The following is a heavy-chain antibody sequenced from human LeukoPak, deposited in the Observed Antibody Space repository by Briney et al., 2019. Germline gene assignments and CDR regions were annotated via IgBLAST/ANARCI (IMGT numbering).Heavy chain of an antibody. D-gene: IGHD3-10*01. J-gene: IGHJ4*02. V-gene: IGHV1-2*02. CDR1: GYTFTGYY. CDR3: PTVRFGELLSQVY. Sequence: ASVKVSCKASGYTFTGYYMHWVRQAPGQGLEWMGWINPNSGGTNYAQKFQGRVTMTRDTSISTAYMELSRLRSDDTAVHYCPTVRFGELLSQVYWGQGTLVTVSS. CDR2: INPNSGGT.